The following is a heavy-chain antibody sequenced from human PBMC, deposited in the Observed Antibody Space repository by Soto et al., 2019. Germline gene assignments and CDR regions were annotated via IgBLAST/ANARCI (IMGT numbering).Heavy chain of an antibody. Sequence: GESLKISCKGSGYSFTSYWIGWVRQMPGKGLEWMGIIYPGDSDTRYSPSFQGQVTNSADKSISTAYLQWSSLKASDTAMYYCARHRIVIPAGTVYYYYGMDVWGQGTTVTVSS. CDR3: ARHRIVIPAGTVYYYYGMDV. CDR2: IYPGDSDT. CDR1: GYSFTSYW. V-gene: IGHV5-51*01. J-gene: IGHJ6*02. D-gene: IGHD6-19*01.